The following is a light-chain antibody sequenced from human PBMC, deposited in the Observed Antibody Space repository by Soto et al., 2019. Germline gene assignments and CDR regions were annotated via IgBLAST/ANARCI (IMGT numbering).Light chain of an antibody. J-gene: IGLJ2*01. CDR3: SSYAGTNTLVL. CDR2: DVN. Sequence: QSALTQPASVSGSPGQSITISCTGTSSDIGGYNYFSWFQQHPGKAPKLIIYDVNNRPSGVSNRFSGSKSGTTASLAISGLQAEDEAEYFCSSYAGTNTLVLFGGGTKLTVL. V-gene: IGLV2-14*01. CDR1: SSDIGGYNY.